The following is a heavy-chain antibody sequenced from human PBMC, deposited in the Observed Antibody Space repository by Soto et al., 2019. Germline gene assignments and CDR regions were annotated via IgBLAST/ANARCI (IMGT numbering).Heavy chain of an antibody. V-gene: IGHV3-15*01. Sequence: GGSLRLSCAASGFTFSNAWMSWVRQAPGKGLEWVGRIKSKTDGGTTDYAAPVKGRFTISRDDSKNTLYLQMNSRKTEDTAVYYCTTGPRFSYYYDSSGYYDDAFDIWGQGTMVTVSS. J-gene: IGHJ3*02. CDR2: IKSKTDGGTT. CDR1: GFTFSNAW. D-gene: IGHD3-22*01. CDR3: TTGPRFSYYYDSSGYYDDAFDI.